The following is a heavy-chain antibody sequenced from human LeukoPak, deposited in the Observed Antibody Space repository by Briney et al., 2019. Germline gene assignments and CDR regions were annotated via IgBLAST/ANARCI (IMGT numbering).Heavy chain of an antibody. CDR1: GFTFSSYG. J-gene: IGHJ4*02. D-gene: IGHD2-2*01. Sequence: GGSLRLSCAASGFTFSSYGMHWVRQAPGKGLEWVAVIWFDGSNKYYADSVKGRFTISRDNSKNPLYLQMNSLRAEDTAVYYCARSRGIVVPAAMFDYWGQGTLVTVSS. CDR2: IWFDGSNK. CDR3: ARSRGIVVPAAMFDY. V-gene: IGHV3-33*01.